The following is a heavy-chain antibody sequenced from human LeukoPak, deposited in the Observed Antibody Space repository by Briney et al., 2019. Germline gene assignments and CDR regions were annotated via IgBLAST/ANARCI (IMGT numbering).Heavy chain of an antibody. CDR3: ARDPNGDYVGAFDI. CDR2: ISSSGGMI. CDR1: GFRFSDYD. D-gene: IGHD4-17*01. Sequence: PGGSLRLSCAASGFRFSDYDMTWIRQAPGKGLEWISHISSSGGMIYYADSVRGRFTVSRDNAKNSVLLQMNGLRVEDTALYYCARDPNGDYVGAFDILGQGTMVTVSS. V-gene: IGHV3-11*01. J-gene: IGHJ3*02.